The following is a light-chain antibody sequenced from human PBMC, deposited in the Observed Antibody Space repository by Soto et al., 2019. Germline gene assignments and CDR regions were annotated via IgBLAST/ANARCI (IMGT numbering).Light chain of an antibody. CDR1: QSVSSSY. CDR2: DAS. V-gene: IGKV3-20*01. CDR3: QQYGRSPRT. J-gene: IGKJ1*01. Sequence: EIVLTQSPGTLSLSPGERATLSCRASQSVSSSYLAWYQQKPGQAPRLLIYDASSRATGSPDRFSGSGSGTDFTLTISRLEPEDFAVYYCQQYGRSPRTFGQGTKVEIK.